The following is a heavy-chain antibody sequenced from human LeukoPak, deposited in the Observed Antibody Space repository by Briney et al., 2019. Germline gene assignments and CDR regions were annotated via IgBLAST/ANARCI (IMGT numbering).Heavy chain of an antibody. J-gene: IGHJ3*02. CDR1: GFTFSSDF. CDR3: VREDNAFNI. CDR2: ISGDETYA. V-gene: IGHV3-74*01. Sequence: GGSLRLSCVTSGFTFSSDFMHWIRQAPGEGLMYVSQISGDETYANYADSVKGRFTISRDNAKNTLYLQMNSLRAEDTAVYYCVREDNAFNIWGQGTLVTVSS.